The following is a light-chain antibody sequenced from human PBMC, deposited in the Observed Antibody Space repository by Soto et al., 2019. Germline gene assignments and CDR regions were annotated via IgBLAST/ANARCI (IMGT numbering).Light chain of an antibody. V-gene: IGLV8-61*01. CDR1: SGSVSSDYY. CDR2: STN. CDR3: VLYMGSGTWV. J-gene: IGLJ3*02. Sequence: QTVVTQEPSFSVSPGGTVTLTCGLSSGSVSSDYYPSWYQRTPGQAPRTLISSTNTRSSGVPDRFSGSILGNKAALTITGAQADDESDYYCVLYMGSGTWVFGGGTKLTVL.